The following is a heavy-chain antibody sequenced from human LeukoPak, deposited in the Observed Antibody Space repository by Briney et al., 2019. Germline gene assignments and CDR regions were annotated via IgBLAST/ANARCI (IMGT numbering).Heavy chain of an antibody. J-gene: IGHJ6*03. CDR1: GGSISSSSYF. Sequence: SETLSLTCTVSGGSISSSSYFWGWIRQPPGKGLEYIGSVYYSGITYYNPSLKSRVTISVDTSNNQFSLKLTSVTAADTAVYYCARDYYYYYYMDVWGTGTTVTVSS. V-gene: IGHV4-39*02. CDR2: VYYSGIT. CDR3: ARDYYYYYYMDV.